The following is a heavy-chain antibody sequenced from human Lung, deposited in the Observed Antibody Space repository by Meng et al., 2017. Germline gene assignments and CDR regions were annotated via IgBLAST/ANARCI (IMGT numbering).Heavy chain of an antibody. CDR1: GGSFSDYY. V-gene: IGHV4-34*01. CDR3: ARGPTTMAHDFDY. CDR2: INHSGST. D-gene: IGHD4-11*01. J-gene: IGHJ4*02. Sequence: QVQLEQWGAGLLKPSETLSLTCVVSGGSFSDYYWSWICQPPGKGLEWIGGINHSGSTNYNPSLESRATISVDTSQNNLSLKLSSVTAADSAVYYCARGPTTMAHDFDYWGQGTLVTVSS.